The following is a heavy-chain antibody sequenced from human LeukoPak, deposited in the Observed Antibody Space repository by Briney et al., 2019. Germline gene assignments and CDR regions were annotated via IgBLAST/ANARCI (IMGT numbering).Heavy chain of an antibody. Sequence: ASVKVSCKASGYTFTSYGISWVQQAPGQGLEWMGWISAYNGNTNYAQKLQGRVTMTTDTSTSTVYMELSSLRSEDTAVYYCARVQGDSDAFDIWGQGTMVTVSS. CDR1: GYTFTSYG. CDR2: ISAYNGNT. CDR3: ARVQGDSDAFDI. V-gene: IGHV1-18*01. D-gene: IGHD2-21*02. J-gene: IGHJ3*02.